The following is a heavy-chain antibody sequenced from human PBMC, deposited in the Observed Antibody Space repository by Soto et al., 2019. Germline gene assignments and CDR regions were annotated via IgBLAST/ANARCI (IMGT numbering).Heavy chain of an antibody. J-gene: IGHJ4*02. D-gene: IGHD6-19*01. CDR3: ARERGSGWTFDY. CDR2: ISSSSTI. CDR1: GFTFSTYS. Sequence: EVQLVESGGDLVQPGGSLRLSCAASGFTFSTYSMNWVRQAPGKGLEWVSSISSSSTIYYADSVKGRFTISRDNVQNSLYLQMHSLRAQDTAVHYCARERGSGWTFDYWGQGTLVTLAS. V-gene: IGHV3-48*01.